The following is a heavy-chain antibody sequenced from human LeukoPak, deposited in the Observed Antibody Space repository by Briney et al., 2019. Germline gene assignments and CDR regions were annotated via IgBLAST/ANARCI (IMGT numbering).Heavy chain of an antibody. CDR1: GGPISTRSYY. D-gene: IGHD5-18*01. Sequence: NPSETLSLTCTVSGGPISTRSYYWGWIRQPPGKGLEWIGSIYYSGSPYYNPSLKSRVTISVDTSKNQFSLKLSSVTAADTAVYYCARHVPDTTMDPTVWFDPWGQGALVTVSS. J-gene: IGHJ5*02. V-gene: IGHV4-39*01. CDR2: IYYSGSP. CDR3: ARHVPDTTMDPTVWFDP.